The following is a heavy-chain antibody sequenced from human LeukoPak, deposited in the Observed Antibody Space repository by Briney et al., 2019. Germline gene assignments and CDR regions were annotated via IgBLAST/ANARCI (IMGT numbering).Heavy chain of an antibody. CDR1: GGSISSPSYY. Sequence: PSETLSLTCTVSGGSISSPSYYWGWIRQPPGKGLEWIGSIYYSGSTYYNASLKSRVTIPVDTSKNQFSLRLSSVTAADTAVYYCARFPVRSGQDYWGQGTLVTVSS. J-gene: IGHJ4*02. CDR3: ARFPVRSGQDY. D-gene: IGHD6-25*01. V-gene: IGHV4-39*07. CDR2: IYYSGST.